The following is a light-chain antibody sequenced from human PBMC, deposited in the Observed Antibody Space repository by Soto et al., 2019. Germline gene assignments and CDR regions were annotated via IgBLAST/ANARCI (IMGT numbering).Light chain of an antibody. CDR3: QQYNSWPWT. V-gene: IGKV3-15*01. CDR2: GAS. Sequence: EIVMTRSPATLSVSPGERATLSCRASQSVSDNLAWYQQKPGQAPRLLIYGASTRATGIPARFSGSESGTEFTLTISSLQSEDFAVYYCQQYNSWPWTFGQETKVEIK. J-gene: IGKJ1*01. CDR1: QSVSDN.